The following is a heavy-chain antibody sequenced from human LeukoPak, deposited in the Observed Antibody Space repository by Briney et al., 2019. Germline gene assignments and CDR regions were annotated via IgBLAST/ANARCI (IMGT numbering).Heavy chain of an antibody. CDR2: ISGSGGST. D-gene: IGHD4-23*01. V-gene: IGHV3-23*01. CDR1: GFTFSSYA. J-gene: IGHJ4*02. CDR3: ATPLPTTVVTRYYFDY. Sequence: GGSLRLSCAASGFTFSSYAMSWVRQVPGKGREWVSAISGSGGSTYYAGSVKGRFTNSRDNSKNTLYLQMNSLRAEDTAVYYCATPLPTTVVTRYYFDYWGQGTLVTVSS.